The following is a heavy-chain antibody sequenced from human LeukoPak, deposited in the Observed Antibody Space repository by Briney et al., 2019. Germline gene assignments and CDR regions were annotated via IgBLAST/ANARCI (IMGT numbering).Heavy chain of an antibody. J-gene: IGHJ6*03. V-gene: IGHV3-66*02. CDR1: GFTVSSNY. CDR2: IYSGGST. CDR3: ARVSRYYYYMDV. D-gene: IGHD1-1*01. Sequence: GGSLRLSCAASGFTVSSNYMSWVRQAPGKGLEWVSVIYSGGSTYYADSVKGRFTISRDNSKNTPYLQMNSLRAEDTAVYYCARVSRYYYYMDVWGKGTTVTVSS.